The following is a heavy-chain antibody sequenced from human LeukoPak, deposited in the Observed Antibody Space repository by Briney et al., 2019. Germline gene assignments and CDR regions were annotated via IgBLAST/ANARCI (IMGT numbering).Heavy chain of an antibody. Sequence: PSETLSLTCAVSGGSFSGYYWTWIRQPPGKGLEWIGEINHSGNANYNPSLKSRVTISLDMSESHFSLKLTSVTAADTAVYYCARGQGTVTTHWGQGTLVTVSS. J-gene: IGHJ4*02. CDR1: GGSFSGYY. CDR3: ARGQGTVTTH. D-gene: IGHD4-17*01. CDR2: INHSGNA. V-gene: IGHV4-34*01.